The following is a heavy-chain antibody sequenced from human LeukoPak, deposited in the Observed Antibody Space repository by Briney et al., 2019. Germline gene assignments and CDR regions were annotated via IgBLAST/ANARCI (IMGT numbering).Heavy chain of an antibody. J-gene: IGHJ4*02. V-gene: IGHV3-74*01. D-gene: IGHD3-3*01. CDR2: INSDGSST. Sequence: GGSLRLSCAASGFTFSSYAMSWVRQAPGKGLVWVSRINSDGSSTSYADSVKGRFTISRDNAKNTLYLQMNSLRAEDTAVYYCARATIFGVAEFDYWGQGTLVTVSS. CDR3: ARATIFGVAEFDY. CDR1: GFTFSSYA.